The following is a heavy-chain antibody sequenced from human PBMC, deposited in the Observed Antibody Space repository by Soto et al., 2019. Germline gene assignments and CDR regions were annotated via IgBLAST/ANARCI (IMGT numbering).Heavy chain of an antibody. CDR1: EVNFRGYG. V-gene: IGHV3-30*18. Sequence: GGSMGVSCAASEVNFRGYGGHWVRQTPGKGLEWVALISYDGGNKYYADSVKGRFTISRDNSKNTLYLQMNSLRDEDTAVYYCAKDAPYYYDSSGYYGPFDYWGQGTLVTVSP. CDR2: ISYDGGNK. CDR3: AKDAPYYYDSSGYYGPFDY. D-gene: IGHD3-22*01. J-gene: IGHJ4*02.